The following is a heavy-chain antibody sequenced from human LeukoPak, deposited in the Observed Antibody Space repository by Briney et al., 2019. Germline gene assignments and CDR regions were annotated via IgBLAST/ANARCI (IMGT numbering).Heavy chain of an antibody. CDR3: ARVMTTATPWAFDV. J-gene: IGHJ3*01. V-gene: IGHV4-38-2*02. D-gene: IGHD4-17*01. CDR2: IYHGGST. CDR1: GFSISSGYD. Sequence: SETLSLTCTVSGFSISSGYDWGWIRQPPGKGLEWIGSIYHGGSTYYNPSLKSRVTISVDTPKNQFSLKLSSVTAAAPAVYYCARVMTTATPWAFDVWGQGTMVTVFS.